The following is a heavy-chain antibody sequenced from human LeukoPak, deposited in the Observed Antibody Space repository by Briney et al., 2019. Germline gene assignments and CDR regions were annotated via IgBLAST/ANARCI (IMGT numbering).Heavy chain of an antibody. CDR3: TRGGIADY. V-gene: IGHV3-49*03. Sequence: GGSLRLSCTASGFTFGDYAMSWFRQAPGKGPEWVGRIKSKADGETTDYAAPVKDRFSVSRDDSRNTLYLQMNSLKSEDTGIYYCTRGGIADYWGQGTLVTVSS. D-gene: IGHD6-13*01. CDR1: GFTFGDYA. CDR2: IKSKADGETT. J-gene: IGHJ4*02.